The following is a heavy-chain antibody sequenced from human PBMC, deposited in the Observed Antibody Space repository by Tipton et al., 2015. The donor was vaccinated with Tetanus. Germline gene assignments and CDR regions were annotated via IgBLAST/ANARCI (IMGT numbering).Heavy chain of an antibody. J-gene: IGHJ4*02. D-gene: IGHD6-19*01. CDR3: ARVGLHVVAGTGQYYFDY. Sequence: TLSLTCSVSGGPIRDSDYYWGWVRLPPGKGLEWIAGIYYSGNSYYNPTFQSRVTISVDTSKNQFSLKLSSVTAADTAVYYCARVGLHVVAGTGQYYFDYWGRGTLVTVSS. CDR2: IYYSGNS. CDR1: GGPIRDSDYY. V-gene: IGHV4-39*01.